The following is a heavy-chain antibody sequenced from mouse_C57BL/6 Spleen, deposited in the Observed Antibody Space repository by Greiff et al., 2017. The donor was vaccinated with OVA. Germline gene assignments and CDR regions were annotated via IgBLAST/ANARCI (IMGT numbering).Heavy chain of an antibody. V-gene: IGHV1-82*01. CDR3: AQDSSGYGAMDY. CDR1: GYAFSSSW. CDR2: IYPGDGDT. Sequence: VQLQQSGPALVKPGASVKISCKASGYAFSSSWMNWVKQRPGKGLEWIGRIYPGDGDTNYNGKFKGEATLTADKSSSTAYMQLSSLTSEDSAVYFCAQDSSGYGAMDYWGQGTSVTVSS. D-gene: IGHD3-2*02. J-gene: IGHJ4*01.